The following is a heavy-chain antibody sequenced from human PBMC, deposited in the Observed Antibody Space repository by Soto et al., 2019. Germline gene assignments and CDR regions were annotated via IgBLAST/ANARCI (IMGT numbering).Heavy chain of an antibody. V-gene: IGHV4-39*01. J-gene: IGHJ4*02. Sequence: NPSETLSLTCTVSGGSISSSSYYWGWIRQPPGKGLEWIGSIYYSGSTYYNPSLKSRVTISVDTSKNQFSLKLSSVTAADTAVYYCARRDGGLEYYFDYCGQGTLVTVSS. CDR2: IYYSGST. CDR3: ARRDGGLEYYFDY. CDR1: GGSISSSSYY. D-gene: IGHD3-22*01.